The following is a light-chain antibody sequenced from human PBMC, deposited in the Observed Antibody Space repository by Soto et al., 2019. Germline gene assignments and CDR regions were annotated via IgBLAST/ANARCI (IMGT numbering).Light chain of an antibody. CDR2: GAS. Sequence: EIVLTQSPGTLSLSPGERATLSCRASQTVTSNYLAWYQRKPGQAPRVLIYGASSRATDIPDRFSGSGSGTDFTLTIARLEPEDFAVYFCQQYAGSPSTFGQGTKVEIK. V-gene: IGKV3-20*01. CDR3: QQYAGSPST. J-gene: IGKJ1*01. CDR1: QTVTSNY.